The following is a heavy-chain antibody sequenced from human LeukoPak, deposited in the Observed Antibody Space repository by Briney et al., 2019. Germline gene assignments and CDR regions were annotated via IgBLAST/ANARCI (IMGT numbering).Heavy chain of an antibody. J-gene: IGHJ6*03. V-gene: IGHV4-34*01. CDR3: ARGLRLPSRSTPAVPHV. CDR1: GGSFSDYY. CDR2: INHSGTA. Sequence: PSETLSLTCAVYGGSFSDYYWNWIRQPPGKGLEWIGEINHSGTANYHPSLKSRVTISVDTSKNQFSLRLTSVTAADTAVYYCARGLRLPSRSTPAVPHVWGKGTTVTLS. D-gene: IGHD2-2*01.